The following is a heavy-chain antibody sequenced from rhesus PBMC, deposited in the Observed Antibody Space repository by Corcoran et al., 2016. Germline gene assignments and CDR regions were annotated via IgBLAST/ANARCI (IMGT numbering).Heavy chain of an antibody. Sequence: QVQLQESGPGLVKPSETLSLTCAVSGYSISSGYGWSWIRQPPGKGLEWIGYVGGSRGSTNYNPSRKNRVTISNGTSKNQFSLKLSSVTAADTAVYYCARDLGYGSSPYFDYWGQGVLVTVSS. V-gene: IGHV4-127*01. CDR3: ARDLGYGSSPYFDY. CDR2: VGGSRGST. J-gene: IGHJ4*01. CDR1: GYSISSGYG. D-gene: IGHD4-29*01.